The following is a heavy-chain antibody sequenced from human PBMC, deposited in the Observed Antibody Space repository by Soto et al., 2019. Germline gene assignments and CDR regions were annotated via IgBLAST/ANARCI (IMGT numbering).Heavy chain of an antibody. V-gene: IGHV3-23*01. J-gene: IGHJ4*02. Sequence: GGSLRLSCAASGFTFSILAMGWVRQAPGKGLEWVSVIDYSGGTTYYTDSVRGRFIISRDNSKKMLYLQMNSLRAEGTAVYYCAKDATRTSGWYYFDYWGQGALVTVSS. CDR1: GFTFSILA. CDR3: AKDATRTSGWYYFDY. CDR2: IDYSGGTT. D-gene: IGHD6-19*01.